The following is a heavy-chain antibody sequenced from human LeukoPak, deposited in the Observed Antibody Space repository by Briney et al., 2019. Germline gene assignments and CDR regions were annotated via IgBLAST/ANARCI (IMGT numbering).Heavy chain of an antibody. CDR1: GFTFSSYG. Sequence: AGGSLRLSCAASGFTFSSYGMHWVRQAPGKGLEWVAVISYDGSNKYYADSVKGRFTISRDNSKNTLYLQMNSLRAEDTAVYYCAKARDSSGYYYVNYYYYGMDVWGQGTTVTVSS. CDR2: ISYDGSNK. J-gene: IGHJ6*02. CDR3: AKARDSSGYYYVNYYYYGMDV. V-gene: IGHV3-30*18. D-gene: IGHD3-22*01.